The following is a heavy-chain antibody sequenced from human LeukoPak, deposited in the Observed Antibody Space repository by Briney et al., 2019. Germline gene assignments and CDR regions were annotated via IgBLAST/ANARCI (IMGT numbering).Heavy chain of an antibody. J-gene: IGHJ6*03. Sequence: GGSLRLSCAASGFTVSSNYMSWVRQAPGKGLEWVSIIYTGGKTYSADSVKGRFTISRDNAKNSLYLQMNSLRAEDTAVYYCARDHGAEVYYYYMDVWGKGTTVTVSS. CDR3: ARDHGAEVYYYYMDV. CDR2: IYTGGKT. CDR1: GFTVSSNY. D-gene: IGHD3-16*01. V-gene: IGHV3-53*01.